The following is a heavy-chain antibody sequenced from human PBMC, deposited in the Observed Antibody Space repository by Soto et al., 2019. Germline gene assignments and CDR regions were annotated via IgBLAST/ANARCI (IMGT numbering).Heavy chain of an antibody. Sequence: QVQLVQSGAEVKKPGASVKVSCKASGYTFTSSGMSWVRQAPGQGLEWMGWISAHTGSSEYGQRVECRVTMTTDRATSTAYMELRSLRSDDTAVYYCARAFFYQGSDSRGYSFDAFDFWGPGTLVTVSS. V-gene: IGHV1-18*01. J-gene: IGHJ3*01. D-gene: IGHD3-22*01. CDR1: GYTFTSSG. CDR2: ISAHTGSS. CDR3: ARAFFYQGSDSRGYSFDAFDF.